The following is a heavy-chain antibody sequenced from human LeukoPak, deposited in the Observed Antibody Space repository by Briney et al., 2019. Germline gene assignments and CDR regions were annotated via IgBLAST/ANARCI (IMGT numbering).Heavy chain of an antibody. CDR1: GFILTDYG. CDR2: MSYDGGNK. J-gene: IGHJ5*02. Sequence: GRPLRLSCAASGFILTDYGMHWVRQAPGKGLGWVAFMSYDGGNKYYADSVKGRFTISRDNSKNTLYLQMNTLRAEDTAVYYCAKVGRNYGDYNGWFDPWGQGTLVTVSS. V-gene: IGHV3-30*18. CDR3: AKVGRNYGDYNGWFDP. D-gene: IGHD4-17*01.